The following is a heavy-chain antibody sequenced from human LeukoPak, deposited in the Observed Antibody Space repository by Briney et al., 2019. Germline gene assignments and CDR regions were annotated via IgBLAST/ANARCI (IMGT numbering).Heavy chain of an antibody. CDR2: IIPIFGTA. CDR3: ASHPSYGEFDY. CDR1: GYTFTSYG. J-gene: IGHJ4*02. Sequence: EASVKVSCKASGYTFTSYGISWVRQAPGQGLEWMGGIIPIFGTANYAQKFQGRVTITADESTSTAYMELSSLRSEDTAVYYCASHPSYGEFDYWGQGTLVTVSS. V-gene: IGHV1-69*13. D-gene: IGHD3-10*01.